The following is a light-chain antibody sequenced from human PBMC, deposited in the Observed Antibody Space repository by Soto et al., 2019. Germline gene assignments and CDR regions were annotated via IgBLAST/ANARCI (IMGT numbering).Light chain of an antibody. J-gene: IGKJ1*01. CDR1: ESITRY. Sequence: DIPMTQSPSSLSASVGDRVTITCRASESITRYLNWYQQKSGRGPKLLISSTSSLQSGVPSRFTGSGSGTDCTLTISSLQPEEFASYYCQQSDSIPLPFGQGTKVEVK. CDR2: STS. CDR3: QQSDSIPLP. V-gene: IGKV1-39*01.